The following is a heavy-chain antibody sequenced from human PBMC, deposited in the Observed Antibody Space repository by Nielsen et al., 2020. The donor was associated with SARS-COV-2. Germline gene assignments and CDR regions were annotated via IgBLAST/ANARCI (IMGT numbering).Heavy chain of an antibody. V-gene: IGHV3-7*03. CDR2: IRPDGTGA. J-gene: IGHJ4*02. CDR3: KSEGN. Sequence: GGSLRLSCAASGFTFSSYVMAWVRQAPGKGLEWLSNIRPDGTGANYVDSVKGRFTISRDNAKNLLYLQMGSLRADDTAVYFCKSEGNWGQGTLVTVSS. CDR1: GFTFSSYV.